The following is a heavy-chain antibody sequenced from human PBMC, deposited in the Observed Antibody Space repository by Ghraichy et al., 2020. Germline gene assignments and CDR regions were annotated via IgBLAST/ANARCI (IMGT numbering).Heavy chain of an antibody. CDR3: AKGYCSSTSCYKGDYYGMDV. Sequence: GGSLRLSCAASGFTFSSYAMSWVRQAPGKGLEWVSAISGSGGSTYYADSVKGRFTISRDNSKNTLYLQMNSLRAEDTAVYYCAKGYCSSTSCYKGDYYGMDVWGQGTTVTVSS. CDR2: ISGSGGST. D-gene: IGHD2-2*02. CDR1: GFTFSSYA. J-gene: IGHJ6*02. V-gene: IGHV3-23*01.